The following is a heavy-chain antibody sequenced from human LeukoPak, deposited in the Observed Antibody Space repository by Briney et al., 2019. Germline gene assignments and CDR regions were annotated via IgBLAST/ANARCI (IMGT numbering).Heavy chain of an antibody. CDR1: SYTFSSYG. CDR2: ISAYNGNT. J-gene: IGHJ6*02. Sequence: GASVKVSCKASSYTFSSYGISWVRQAPGQGLEWMGWISAYNGNTNYVQKFQGRVTMTTATSTSTAYMELRSLRSDDTAVYYCARDSLYYDLGRRHKSGMDGHYYYGMDVWGQGTTVTVSS. CDR3: ARDSLYYDLGRRHKSGMDGHYYYGMDV. V-gene: IGHV1-18*01. D-gene: IGHD3/OR15-3a*01.